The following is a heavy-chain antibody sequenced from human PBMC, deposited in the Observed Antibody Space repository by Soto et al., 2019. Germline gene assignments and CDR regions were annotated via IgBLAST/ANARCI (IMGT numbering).Heavy chain of an antibody. CDR3: ATSSYGDFSYYYGMDV. Sequence: QVQLVQSGAEVKKPGSSVKVSCKASGGTFSSYAISWVRQAPGRGLEWMGGIIPIFGTANYAQKFQGRVTITADEFTSTVYMDLSSLRSEDTAVYYCATSSYGDFSYYYGMDVWGQGTTVTVS. J-gene: IGHJ6*02. V-gene: IGHV1-69*12. CDR1: GGTFSSYA. CDR2: IIPIFGTA. D-gene: IGHD2-21*02.